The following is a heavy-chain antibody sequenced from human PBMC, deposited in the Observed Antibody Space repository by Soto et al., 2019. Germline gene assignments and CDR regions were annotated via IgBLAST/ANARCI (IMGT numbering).Heavy chain of an antibody. CDR2: INAGNGNT. CDR1: GYTFTSYA. D-gene: IGHD6-13*01. V-gene: IGHV1-3*01. Sequence: ASVKVSCKASGYTFTSYAMHWVRQAPGQRLEWMGWINAGNGNTKYSQKFQGRVTITRDTSASTAYMELSSLRSEDTAVYYCARDPHPAAGPYYYYYGMDVWGQGTTVTVSS. J-gene: IGHJ6*02. CDR3: ARDPHPAAGPYYYYYGMDV.